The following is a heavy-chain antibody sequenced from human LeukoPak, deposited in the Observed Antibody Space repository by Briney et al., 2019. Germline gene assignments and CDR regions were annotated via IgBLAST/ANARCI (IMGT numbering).Heavy chain of an antibody. CDR2: IRSKANSYAT. CDR3: ARETSQKGAHYMDV. CDR1: GFTFSGSA. V-gene: IGHV3-73*01. D-gene: IGHD3-16*01. J-gene: IGHJ6*03. Sequence: AGGSLRLSCAASGFTFSGSAMHWVRQASGKGLEWVGRIRSKANSYATAYAASVKGRFTISRDDSKNTAYLQMNSLKTEDTAVYYCARETSQKGAHYMDVWGKGTTVTISS.